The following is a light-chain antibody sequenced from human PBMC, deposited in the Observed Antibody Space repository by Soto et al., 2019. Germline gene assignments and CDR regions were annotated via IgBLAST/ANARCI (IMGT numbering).Light chain of an antibody. J-gene: IGKJ5*01. CDR2: AAS. CDR1: QDISTY. CDR3: QQLNSSPFT. Sequence: IWMTQSPSLLSASTVDIVTIICLASQDISTYLAWYQQKPGKAPKVLIYAASTLQSGVPSRFSGSGSGTELTLTISSLQPEDFATYFCQQLNSSPFTFGQGTRLEIK. V-gene: IGKV1-9*01.